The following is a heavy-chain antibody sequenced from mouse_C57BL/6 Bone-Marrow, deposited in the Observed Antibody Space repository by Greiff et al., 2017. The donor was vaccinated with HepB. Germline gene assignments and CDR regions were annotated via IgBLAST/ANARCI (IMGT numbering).Heavy chain of an antibody. V-gene: IGHV1-50*01. Sequence: QSCKASGYTFTSYWMQWVKQRPGQGLEWIGEIDPSDSYTNYNQKFKGKATLTVDTSSSTAYMQLSSLTSEDSAVYYCASWLLPLFDYWGQGTTLTVSS. D-gene: IGHD2-3*01. CDR2: IDPSDSYT. J-gene: IGHJ2*01. CDR3: ASWLLPLFDY. CDR1: GYTFTSYW.